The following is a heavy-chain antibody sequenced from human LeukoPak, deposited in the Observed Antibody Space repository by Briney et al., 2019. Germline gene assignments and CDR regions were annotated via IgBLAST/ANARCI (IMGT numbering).Heavy chain of an antibody. CDR1: GFTFSSYA. CDR2: ISGSGGST. V-gene: IGHV3-23*01. J-gene: IGHJ4*02. Sequence: GGSLRLSCAASGFTFSSYAMSWVRQAPGKGLEWVSAISGSGGSTYYADSVKGRFTISRDNSKNTLYLQMNSLRAEDTAVYYCAKDPSPGETTTSAVHYWGQGTLVTVSS. D-gene: IGHD1-26*01. CDR3: AKDPSPGETTTSAVHY.